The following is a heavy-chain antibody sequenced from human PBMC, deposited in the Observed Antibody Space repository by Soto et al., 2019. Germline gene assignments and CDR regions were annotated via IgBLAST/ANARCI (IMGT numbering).Heavy chain of an antibody. V-gene: IGHV1-2*04. CDR3: ARATYYDFWSGYYPYYYGMDV. CDR2: INPNSGGT. CDR1: GYTFTGYY. Sequence: ASVKVSCKASGYTFTGYYMHWVRQAPGQGLEWMGWINPNSGGTNYAQKFQGWVTMTRDTSIGTAYMELSRLRSDDTAVYYCARATYYDFWSGYYPYYYGMDVWGQGTTVTVSS. D-gene: IGHD3-3*01. J-gene: IGHJ6*02.